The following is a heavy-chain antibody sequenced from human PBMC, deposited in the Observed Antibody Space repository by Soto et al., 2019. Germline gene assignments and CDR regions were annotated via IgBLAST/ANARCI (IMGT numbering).Heavy chain of an antibody. D-gene: IGHD6-13*01. J-gene: IGHJ6*02. CDR2: INPSGGST. V-gene: IGHV1-46*01. Sequence: ASVKVSCKASGYTFTSYYMHWVRQAPGQGLEWMGIINPSGGSTSYAQKFQGRVTMTRDTSTSTVYMELSSLRSEDTAVYYCARDAPYHDSRSWFGGMDVWGQGTTVTVSS. CDR1: GYTFTSYY. CDR3: ARDAPYHDSRSWFGGMDV.